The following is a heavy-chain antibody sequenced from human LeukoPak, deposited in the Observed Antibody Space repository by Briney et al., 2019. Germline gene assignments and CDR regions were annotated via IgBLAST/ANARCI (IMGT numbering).Heavy chain of an antibody. CDR2: ISATGNTI. CDR1: GFTFSDSY. Sequence: GGSLRPSCAASGFTFSDSYMTWIRQAPGKGLEWLSYISATGNTIYYADSLKGRFTISRDNAKNSLYLEMNSLRAEDTAIYYCARDTSGWHKTFDFWGQGTLVTVSS. CDR3: ARDTSGWHKTFDF. V-gene: IGHV3-11*01. D-gene: IGHD6-19*01. J-gene: IGHJ4*02.